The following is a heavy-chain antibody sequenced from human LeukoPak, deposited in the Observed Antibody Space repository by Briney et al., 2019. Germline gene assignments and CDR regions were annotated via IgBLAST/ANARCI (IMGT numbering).Heavy chain of an antibody. J-gene: IGHJ4*02. CDR3: ARDVYCGGDCSYFDS. V-gene: IGHV4-59*01. Sequence: NASETLSLTCTVSGGSLSSYYWSWTRQPPGKGLEWIGYIYSSGSTNYNPSLKSRVTLSLDTSRNQFSLKLTSVTAADTAVYYCARDVYCGGDCSYFDSWGQGTLVTVSS. CDR1: GGSLSSYY. D-gene: IGHD2-21*02. CDR2: IYSSGST.